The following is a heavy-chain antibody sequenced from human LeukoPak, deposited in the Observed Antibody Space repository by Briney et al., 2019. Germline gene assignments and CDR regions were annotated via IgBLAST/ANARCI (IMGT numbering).Heavy chain of an antibody. CDR2: IWYDGSNK. Sequence: PGGSLRLSCAASGFTFSSYGMHWVRQAPGKGLEWVAVIWYDGSNKYYADSVKGRFTISRDNAKNSLYLQMNSLRAEDTAVYYCARDRGGGQGSFDIWGQGTMVTVSS. D-gene: IGHD3-16*01. V-gene: IGHV3-33*01. CDR1: GFTFSSYG. CDR3: ARDRGGGQGSFDI. J-gene: IGHJ3*02.